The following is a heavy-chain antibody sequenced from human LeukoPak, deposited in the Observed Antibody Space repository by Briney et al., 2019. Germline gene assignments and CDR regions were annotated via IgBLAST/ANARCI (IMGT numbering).Heavy chain of an antibody. CDR1: GFIFNSYP. J-gene: IGHJ4*02. Sequence: PGGSLRLSCSTTGFIFNSYPMHWVRQPPGKGLEYVSGITSNGDSTNYADSVKGRFTISRDNSKNTLSLHMSSLRAEDTAVYYCVKDQGEYSSSWYYFDNWGQGTLVTVSS. D-gene: IGHD6-13*01. CDR3: VKDQGEYSSSWYYFDN. CDR2: ITSNGDST. V-gene: IGHV3-64D*06.